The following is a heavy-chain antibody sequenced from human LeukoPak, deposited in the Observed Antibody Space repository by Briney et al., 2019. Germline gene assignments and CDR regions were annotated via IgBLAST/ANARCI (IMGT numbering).Heavy chain of an antibody. Sequence: GGSLRLSCAASGFTFNNYAMNWVRQAPGKGLEWVAFIRYDGTNKYYADSVKGRFTISRDNSKHTQYLQMNRLRAEDTAMYYCAKDSAYYYDSSGYYYDWGQGTLVTVSS. D-gene: IGHD3-22*01. CDR1: GFTFNNYA. J-gene: IGHJ4*02. CDR2: IRYDGTNK. V-gene: IGHV3-30*02. CDR3: AKDSAYYYDSSGYYYD.